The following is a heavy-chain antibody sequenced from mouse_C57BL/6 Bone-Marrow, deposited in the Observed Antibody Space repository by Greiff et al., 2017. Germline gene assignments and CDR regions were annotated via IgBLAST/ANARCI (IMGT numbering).Heavy chain of an antibody. D-gene: IGHD3-2*02. Sequence: EVKLVESGGDLVKPGGSLKLSCAASGFTFSSYGMSWVRQTPDKRLEWVATISSGGSYTYYPDSVKGRFTISRDNAKNTLYLQMSSLKSEDTAMYYCARQGDSSGYGWGQGTTLTVSS. V-gene: IGHV5-6*01. J-gene: IGHJ2*01. CDR1: GFTFSSYG. CDR3: ARQGDSSGYG. CDR2: ISSGGSYT.